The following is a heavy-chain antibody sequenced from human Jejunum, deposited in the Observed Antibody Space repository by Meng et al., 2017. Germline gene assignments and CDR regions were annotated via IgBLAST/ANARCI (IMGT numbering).Heavy chain of an antibody. CDR1: GGSFGSGGYY. CDR3: ASSIAAAVGYYFDY. Sequence: QVQLQESGPGLVKPSQTLSLTCTVSGGSFGSGGYYWSWIRQHPERGLEWIGYVYYSGSTYYNPSLKSRVAISVDTSKNQFSLKLSSVTAADTAVYYCASSIAAAVGYYFDYWGQGTLVTVSS. CDR2: VYYSGST. V-gene: IGHV4-31*03. J-gene: IGHJ4*02. D-gene: IGHD6-13*01.